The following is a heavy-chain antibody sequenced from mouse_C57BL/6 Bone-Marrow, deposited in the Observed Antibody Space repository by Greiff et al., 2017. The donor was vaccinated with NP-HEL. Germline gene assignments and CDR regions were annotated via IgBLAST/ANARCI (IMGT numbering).Heavy chain of an antibody. D-gene: IGHD1-1*01. V-gene: IGHV7-3*01. CDR3: ARDYYGSSYPWFAY. J-gene: IGHJ3*01. Sequence: EVKLMESGGGLVQPGGSLSLSCAASGFTFTDYYMSWVRQPPGKALEWLGFIRNKANGYTTEYSASVKGRFTISRDNSQSILYLQMNALRAEDSATYYCARDYYGSSYPWFAYWGQGTLVTVSA. CDR2: IRNKANGYTT. CDR1: GFTFTDYY.